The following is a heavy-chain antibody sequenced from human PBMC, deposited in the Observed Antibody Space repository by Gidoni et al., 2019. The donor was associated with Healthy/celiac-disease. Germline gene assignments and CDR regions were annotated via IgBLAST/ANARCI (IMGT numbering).Heavy chain of an antibody. Sequence: QVQLVQSGAEVKKPGASVKGSCKASGYTFTSYYMHWVRQAPGQGLEWMGIINPSGGSTSYAQKFQGRVTMTRETSTSTVYMELSSLRSDDTAVYYCARDGLTHDYSNYNFDYWGQGTLVTVSS. CDR2: INPSGGST. CDR3: ARDGLTHDYSNYNFDY. V-gene: IGHV1-46*03. D-gene: IGHD4-4*01. J-gene: IGHJ4*02. CDR1: GYTFTSYY.